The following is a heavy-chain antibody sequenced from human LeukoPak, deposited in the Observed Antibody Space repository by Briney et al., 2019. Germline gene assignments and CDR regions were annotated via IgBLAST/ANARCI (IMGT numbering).Heavy chain of an antibody. CDR3: ARTNRHFYGSGSNLTPWPADMDV. D-gene: IGHD3-10*01. CDR2: IYYSGST. J-gene: IGHJ6*02. Sequence: SETLSLTCTVSGGSINSYYWTWIRQPPGKGLEWIGYIYYSGSTHYNRSLNSRVTISMDTSKNHFSLKLSSVTAADTAIYYWARTNRHFYGSGSNLTPWPADMDVWGQGTKVTVSS. V-gene: IGHV4-59*01. CDR1: GGSINSYY.